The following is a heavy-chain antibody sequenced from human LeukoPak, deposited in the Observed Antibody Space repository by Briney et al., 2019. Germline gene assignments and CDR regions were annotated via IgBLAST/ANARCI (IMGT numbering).Heavy chain of an antibody. CDR2: IIPILGIA. V-gene: IGHV1-69*04. Sequence: SVKVSCKASGGTFSSYAISWVRQAPGQGLEWMGRIIPILGIANYAQKFQGRVTITADKSTSTAYMELSSLRSEDTAVYYCATSLKGGYFQHWGQGTLVTVSS. D-gene: IGHD2-15*01. CDR3: ATSLKGGYFQH. CDR1: GGTFSSYA. J-gene: IGHJ1*01.